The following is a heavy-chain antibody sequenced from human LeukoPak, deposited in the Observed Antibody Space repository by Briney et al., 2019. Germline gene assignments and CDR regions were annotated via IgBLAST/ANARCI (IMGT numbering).Heavy chain of an antibody. J-gene: IGHJ4*02. V-gene: IGHV3-30-3*01. D-gene: IGHD2-2*01. CDR2: ISYDGSNK. CDR3: AIDIVVVPASKTGADY. CDR1: GFTFSSYA. Sequence: GRSLRLSCAASGFTFSSYAMHWVRQAPGKGLEWVAVISYDGSNKYYADSVKGRFTISRDNSKNPLYLQMNSLRAEDTAVYYCAIDIVVVPASKTGADYWGQGTLVTVSS.